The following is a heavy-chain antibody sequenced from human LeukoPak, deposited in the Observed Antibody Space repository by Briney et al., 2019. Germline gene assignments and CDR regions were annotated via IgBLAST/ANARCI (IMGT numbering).Heavy chain of an antibody. J-gene: IGHJ4*02. CDR1: GGSISSSSYY. D-gene: IGHD5-18*01. Sequence: SETLSLTCTVSGGSISSSSYYWGWIRQPPGKGLEWIGSIYYSGSTYYNPSLKSRVTISVDTSKNQFSLKLSSVTAADTAVYYCAGGYSYGPSRTDYWGQGTLVTVSS. V-gene: IGHV4-39*07. CDR3: AGGYSYGPSRTDY. CDR2: IYYSGST.